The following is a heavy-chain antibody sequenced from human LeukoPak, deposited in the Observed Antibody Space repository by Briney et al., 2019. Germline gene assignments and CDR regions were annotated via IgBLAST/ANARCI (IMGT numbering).Heavy chain of an antibody. CDR1: GYTFTGYY. J-gene: IGHJ3*02. D-gene: IGHD3-10*01. V-gene: IGHV1-2*02. CDR3: ARDPYYTDAFDI. Sequence: ASVKVSCKASGYTFTGYYVHWVRQAPGQGLEWMGWINPNGGGTNYAQRFQGRVTMTGDTSISTAYMELSRLTSDDTGVHYCARDPYYTDAFDIWGPGTKVIVSS. CDR2: INPNGGGT.